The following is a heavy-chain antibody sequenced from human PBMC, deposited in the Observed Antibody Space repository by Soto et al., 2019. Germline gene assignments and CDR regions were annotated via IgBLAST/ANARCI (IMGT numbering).Heavy chain of an antibody. CDR1: GGSFSGYY. J-gene: IGHJ3*02. Sequence: SETLSLTCAVYGGSFSGYYWSWIRQPPGKGLEWIGEINHSGSTNYNPSLKRRVTISVDTSKNQFSLKLSSVTAADTAVYYCATKQLRPDDAFDIWGQGTMVT. CDR3: ATKQLRPDDAFDI. CDR2: INHSGST. V-gene: IGHV4-34*01. D-gene: IGHD1-1*01.